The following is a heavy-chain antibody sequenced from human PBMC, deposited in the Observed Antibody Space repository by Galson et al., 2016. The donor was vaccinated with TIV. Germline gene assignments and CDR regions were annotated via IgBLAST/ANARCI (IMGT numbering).Heavy chain of an antibody. D-gene: IGHD1-20*01. CDR3: ARYFNWNDGGFDP. CDR1: GYKFSDYH. J-gene: IGHJ5*02. V-gene: IGHV1-69-2*01. Sequence: VKVSCKVSGYKFSDYHMHWVQQAPGKGLEWLGRVDPEDDETIYSEKFQGRITITADTSTDTVYLEVGSLRSEDTAIYYCARYFNWNDGGFDPWGQGSLVTVSS. CDR2: VDPEDDET.